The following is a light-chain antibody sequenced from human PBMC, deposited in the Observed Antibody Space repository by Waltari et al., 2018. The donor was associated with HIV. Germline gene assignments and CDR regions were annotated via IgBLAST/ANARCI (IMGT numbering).Light chain of an antibody. CDR3: QQRSNWPPVT. V-gene: IGKV3-11*01. J-gene: IGKJ4*01. CDR1: QSVSTY. Sequence: EIVLTQSPATLSLSPGERATLSCRASQSVSTYLAWYQQQPGQAPRLLIYDASNSATGIPARFSGSGSGTDVTLTISSLEPEDFAIYYCQQRSNWPPVTFGGGTKVEIK. CDR2: DAS.